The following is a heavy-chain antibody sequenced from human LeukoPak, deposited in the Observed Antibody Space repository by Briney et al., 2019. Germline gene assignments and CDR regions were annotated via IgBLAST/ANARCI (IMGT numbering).Heavy chain of an antibody. CDR2: INPNTGGT. D-gene: IGHD6-6*01. V-gene: IGHV1-2*02. CDR3: ASYPRYSSSPPFDY. J-gene: IGHJ4*02. Sequence: ASVKVSCKASGYTFTGYYMHWVRQAPGQWLEWMGWINPNTGGTNYAQKFQARVTMTRDTTISTAYMELSRLTSDDTAVYYCASYPRYSSSPPFDYWGQGTLVTVSS. CDR1: GYTFTGYY.